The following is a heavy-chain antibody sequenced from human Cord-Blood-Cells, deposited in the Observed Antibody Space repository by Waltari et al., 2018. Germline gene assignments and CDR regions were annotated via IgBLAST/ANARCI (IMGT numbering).Heavy chain of an antibody. CDR3: ARGRPIIVRATDYYYYGMDV. CDR2: INPNSGGT. V-gene: IGHV1-2*04. D-gene: IGHD1-26*01. Sequence: QVQLVQSGAEVKKPGASVKVSCKASGYTFTGYYMHWVRQAPGQGLEWMGWINPNSGGTNYAQKFQGWVTMTRDTSISTAYMELSRLRSDDTAVYYCARGRPIIVRATDYYYYGMDVWGQGTTVTVSS. J-gene: IGHJ6*02. CDR1: GYTFTGYY.